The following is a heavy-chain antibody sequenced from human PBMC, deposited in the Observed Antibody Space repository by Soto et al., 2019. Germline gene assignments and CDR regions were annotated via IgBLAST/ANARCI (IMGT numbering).Heavy chain of an antibody. D-gene: IGHD4-17*01. CDR2: INAGNGNT. V-gene: IGHV1-3*01. J-gene: IGHJ6*03. CDR3: ASTYGDYDYYYYMDV. Sequence: VKVSCKASGYTFTSYAMHWVRQAPGQRLEWMGWINAGNGNTKYSQKFQGRVTITADKSTSTAYMELSSLRSEDTAVYYCASTYGDYDYYYYMDVWGKGTTVTVSS. CDR1: GYTFTSYA.